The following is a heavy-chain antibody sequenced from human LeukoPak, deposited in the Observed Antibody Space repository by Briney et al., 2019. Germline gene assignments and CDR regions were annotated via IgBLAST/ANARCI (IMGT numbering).Heavy chain of an antibody. CDR2: ISYDGSNK. Sequence: GGSLRLSCAASGFTFSSYGMHWVRQAPGKGLEWVAVISYDGSNKYYADSVKGRFTISRDNSKNTLYLQMNSLRAEDTAVYYCATPGGYGDYAPFDYWGQGTLVTVSS. CDR1: GFTFSSYG. J-gene: IGHJ4*02. V-gene: IGHV3-30*03. CDR3: ATPGGYGDYAPFDY. D-gene: IGHD4-17*01.